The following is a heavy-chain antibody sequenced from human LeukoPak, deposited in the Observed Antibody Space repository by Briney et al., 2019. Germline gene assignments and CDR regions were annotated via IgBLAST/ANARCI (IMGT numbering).Heavy chain of an antibody. V-gene: IGHV3-7*01. Sequence: GGSLRLSCAASGFTFSSYWMSWVRQAPGKGLEWVANIKQDGSEKYYVDSVKGRFTISRDNAKNSLYLQMNSLRAEDTAVYYCARGHERVVVVAATNRRRYYYYMDVWGKGTTVTVSS. CDR3: ARGHERVVVVAATNRRRYYYYMDV. CDR2: IKQDGSEK. D-gene: IGHD2-15*01. CDR1: GFTFSSYW. J-gene: IGHJ6*03.